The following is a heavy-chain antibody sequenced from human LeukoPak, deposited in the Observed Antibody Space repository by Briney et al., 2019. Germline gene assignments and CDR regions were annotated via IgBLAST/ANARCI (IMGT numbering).Heavy chain of an antibody. CDR2: INPNSGGT. Sequence: ASVKVSCKASGYTFTSYYMHWVRQAPGQGLEWMGWINPNSGGTNYAQKFQGRVTMTRDTSISAAYMELSRLRSDDTAVYYCARDQMGYSGWRDYYCMDVWGKGTTVTVSS. CDR3: ARDQMGYSGWRDYYCMDV. D-gene: IGHD5-12*01. V-gene: IGHV1-2*02. J-gene: IGHJ6*03. CDR1: GYTFTSYY.